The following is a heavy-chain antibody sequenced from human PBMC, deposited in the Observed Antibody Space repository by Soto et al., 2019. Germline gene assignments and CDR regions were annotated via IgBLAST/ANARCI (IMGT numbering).Heavy chain of an antibody. CDR1: GYTFTGYF. V-gene: IGHV1-2*02. D-gene: IGHD5-12*01. CDR2: INPYSGGA. J-gene: IGHJ6*02. CDR3: ATRGDGYNYWVQYYYGMDV. Sequence: ASVKVSCKASGYTFTGYFMHWVRQAPGQGLEWMGWINPYSGGADYAQKFQGRVTITADESTSTAYMELSSLRSEDTAVYYCATRGDGYNYWVQYYYGMDVWGQGTTVTVSS.